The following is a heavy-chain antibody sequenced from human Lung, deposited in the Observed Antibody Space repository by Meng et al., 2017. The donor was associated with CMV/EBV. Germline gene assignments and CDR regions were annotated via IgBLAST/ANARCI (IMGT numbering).Heavy chain of an antibody. Sequence: SXTXSLXCTVSGGSISSGGYYWSWIRQHPGKGLEWIGYIYYSGSTYYNPSLKSRVTISVDTSKNQFSLKLSSVTAADTAVYYCARDVSDHCSSTSCYRLGAFAIWXQGTMVT. D-gene: IGHD2-2*01. CDR2: IYYSGST. CDR3: ARDVSDHCSSTSCYRLGAFAI. V-gene: IGHV4-31*03. CDR1: GGSISSGGYY. J-gene: IGHJ3*02.